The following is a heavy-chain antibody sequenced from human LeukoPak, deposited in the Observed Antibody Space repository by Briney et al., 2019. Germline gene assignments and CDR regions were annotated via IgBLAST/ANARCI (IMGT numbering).Heavy chain of an antibody. J-gene: IGHJ4*02. D-gene: IGHD5-12*01. CDR3: VRVDKKFEDSGYRSFDW. CDR2: IKEDSTVK. CDR1: GFTFSIHW. V-gene: IGHV3-7*01. Sequence: GGSLRLSCAASGFTFSIHWMSWVRQAPGKGLEWVANIKEDSTVKWYVDSVEGRFIISRDNVDNSLYLQMNSLRVDDTAVYYCVRVDKKFEDSGYRSFDWWGQGTLVSVSS.